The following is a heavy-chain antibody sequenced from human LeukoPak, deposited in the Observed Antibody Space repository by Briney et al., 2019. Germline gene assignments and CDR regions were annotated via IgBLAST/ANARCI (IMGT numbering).Heavy chain of an antibody. CDR2: INHNGNVN. CDR1: GFTFSSYW. Sequence: GGSLRLSCAASGFTFSSYWMNWARQAPGKGLEWVASINHNGNVNYYVDSVKGQFTISRDNAKNSLYLQMSDLRAEDTAVYFCARGGGLDVWGQGATVTVSS. D-gene: IGHD3-16*01. CDR3: ARGGGLDV. V-gene: IGHV3-7*03. J-gene: IGHJ6*02.